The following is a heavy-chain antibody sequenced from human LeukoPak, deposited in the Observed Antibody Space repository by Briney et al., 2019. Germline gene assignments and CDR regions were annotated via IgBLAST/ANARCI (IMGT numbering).Heavy chain of an antibody. CDR1: GFTFSSYA. Sequence: GGSLRLSCAASGFTFSSYAMHWVRQAPGKGLEWVAVISYDGSNKYYADSVKGRFTISRDNSKNTLYLQMNSLRAEDTAVYYCASWGGAEVGATNRDYWGQGTLVTVSS. CDR3: ASWGGAEVGATNRDY. J-gene: IGHJ4*02. CDR2: ISYDGSNK. D-gene: IGHD1-26*01. V-gene: IGHV3-30*04.